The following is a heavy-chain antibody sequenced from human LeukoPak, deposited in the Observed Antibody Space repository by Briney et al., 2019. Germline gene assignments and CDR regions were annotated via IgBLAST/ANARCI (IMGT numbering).Heavy chain of an antibody. Sequence: PGGSLRLSCAASGFTFSSYSMNWVRQAPGKGLEWVSSISSSSSYIYYADSVKGRFTISRDNAKNSLYLQMNSLRAEDTAVYYCARQYSIAAARIDYWGQGTLVTVSS. CDR1: GFTFSSYS. V-gene: IGHV3-21*01. J-gene: IGHJ4*02. CDR2: ISSSSSYI. D-gene: IGHD6-13*01. CDR3: ARQYSIAAARIDY.